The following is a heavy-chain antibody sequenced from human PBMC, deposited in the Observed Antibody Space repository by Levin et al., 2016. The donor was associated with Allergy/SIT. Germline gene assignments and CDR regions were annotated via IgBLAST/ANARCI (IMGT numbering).Heavy chain of an antibody. CDR1: GYSFTSYW. Sequence: GESLKISCRASGYSFTSYWIGWVRQMPGKGLEWMGIIYPGDSEIRYSPSFQGQVTISADKYISTAYVQWSSLKASDTAMYFCARETLGPHDSSMPDAFDLWGQGTMVTVSS. CDR3: ARETLGPHDSSMPDAFDL. CDR2: IYPGDSEI. D-gene: IGHD2/OR15-2a*01. V-gene: IGHV5-51*01. J-gene: IGHJ3*01.